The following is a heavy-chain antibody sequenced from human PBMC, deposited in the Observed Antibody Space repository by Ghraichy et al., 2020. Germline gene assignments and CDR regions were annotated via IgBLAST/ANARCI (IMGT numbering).Heavy chain of an antibody. Sequence: GGSLRLSCAASGFTVSSNYMSWVRQAPGKGLEWVSVIYSGGSTYYADSVKGRFTISRDNSKNTLYLQMNSLRAEDTAVYYCARDLHGYSGHYYGMDVWGQVTTVTVSS. CDR1: GFTVSSNY. CDR2: IYSGGST. D-gene: IGHD5-24*01. CDR3: ARDLHGYSGHYYGMDV. V-gene: IGHV3-53*01. J-gene: IGHJ6*02.